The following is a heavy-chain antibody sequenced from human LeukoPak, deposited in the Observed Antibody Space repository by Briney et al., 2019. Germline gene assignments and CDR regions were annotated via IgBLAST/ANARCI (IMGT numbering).Heavy chain of an antibody. D-gene: IGHD4-17*01. CDR2: IYYTGST. J-gene: IGHJ5*01. Sequence: SQTLSLTCTVSGGSFTSGGYYWSWIRQPPGKGLEWMGYIYYTGSTHYNPSLKSRISMSVDTSKRQFSLNLMSVTGADTAIYYCARDKVTVTGNWFDSWGQGTLVAVSS. CDR3: ARDKVTVTGNWFDS. V-gene: IGHV4-31*03. CDR1: GGSFTSGGYY.